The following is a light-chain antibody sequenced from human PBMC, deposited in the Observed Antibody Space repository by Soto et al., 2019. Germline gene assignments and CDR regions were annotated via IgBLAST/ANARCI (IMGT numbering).Light chain of an antibody. V-gene: IGLV2-14*01. CDR2: EVT. J-gene: IGLJ1*01. CDR1: SSDIGAYDY. CDR3: SSYSSTSTPYV. Sequence: QSALTQPASVSGSPGQSITLSCAGASSDIGAYDYVSWYQHHPGNAPKLIIYEVTNRPSGVSDRFSGSKSGNTASLIISGLQAVDEADYYCSSYSSTSTPYVFGTGTKLTVL.